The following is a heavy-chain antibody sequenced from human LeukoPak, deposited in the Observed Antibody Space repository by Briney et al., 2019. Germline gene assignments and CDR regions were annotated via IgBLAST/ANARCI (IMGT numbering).Heavy chain of an antibody. Sequence: PGASLRLSCAASGFTFSSYAMSWVRQAPGKGLEWVSAISGSGGSTYYADSVKGRFTISRDNSKNTLYLQMNSLRAEDTAVYYCAKDPRWLRLGCFDYWGQGTLVTVSS. J-gene: IGHJ4*02. CDR2: ISGSGGST. V-gene: IGHV3-23*01. CDR3: AKDPRWLRLGCFDY. CDR1: GFTFSSYA. D-gene: IGHD5-12*01.